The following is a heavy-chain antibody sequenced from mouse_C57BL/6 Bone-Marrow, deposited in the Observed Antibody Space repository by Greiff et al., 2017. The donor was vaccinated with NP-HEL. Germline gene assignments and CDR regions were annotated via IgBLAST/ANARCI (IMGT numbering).Heavy chain of an antibody. Sequence: DVMLVESGGGLVKPGGSLKLSCAASGFTFSDYGMHWVRQAPEKGLEWVAYISSGSSTIYYADTVKGRFTISRDNAKNTLFLQMTSLRSEDTAMYYCAIPRFAYWGQGTLVTVSA. CDR1: GFTFSDYG. CDR3: AIPRFAY. J-gene: IGHJ3*01. CDR2: ISSGSSTI. V-gene: IGHV5-17*01.